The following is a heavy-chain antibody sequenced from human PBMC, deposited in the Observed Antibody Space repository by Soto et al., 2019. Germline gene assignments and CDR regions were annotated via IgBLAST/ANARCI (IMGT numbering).Heavy chain of an antibody. D-gene: IGHD6-19*01. J-gene: IGHJ4*02. CDR2: ISGSGGST. CDR3: AKDEGRGWYLDC. Sequence: EVQLLESGGGLVQPGGSLRLSCAASGFTFSSYAMSWVRQAPGKGLEWVSAISGSGGSTYYADSVKGRFTSSRDNSKNRLYLQMNGVRADDTAVYYCAKDEGRGWYLDCWGQVTLVTVSS. CDR1: GFTFSSYA. V-gene: IGHV3-23*01.